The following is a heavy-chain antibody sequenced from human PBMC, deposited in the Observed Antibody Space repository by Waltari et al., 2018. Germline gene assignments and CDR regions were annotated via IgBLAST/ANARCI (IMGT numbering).Heavy chain of an antibody. CDR3: ARGPASDSGNYYVGDY. J-gene: IGHJ4*02. D-gene: IGHD1-26*01. V-gene: IGHV3-74*01. CDR2: INNAGSST. Sequence: EVQLVESGGVLVQPGGALRIACEAPGSPLSNYWWHGLRTPPGKGLVWVSRINNAGSSTSYVDSGKGRFTISRDNAKNTLYLQMNSLRVEDTGIYYCARGPASDSGNYYVGDYWGQGTLVTVSS. CDR1: GSPLSNYW.